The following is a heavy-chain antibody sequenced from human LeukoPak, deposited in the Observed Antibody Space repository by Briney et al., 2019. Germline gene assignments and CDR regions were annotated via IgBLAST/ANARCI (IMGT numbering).Heavy chain of an antibody. CDR3: AKASVGHCSGAFCYPFDS. D-gene: IGHD2-15*01. V-gene: IGHV3-23*01. Sequence: GGSLRLSCAASGFTFSIYAMSWVRQTPGKGLEWVAAISGDNPGTYHATSVRGRFSISRDNSKNTRHLQMNGLKAKHAAVYYCAKASVGHCSGAFCYPFDSWGQGTLVTVSS. CDR2: ISGDNPGT. J-gene: IGHJ4*02. CDR1: GFTFSIYA.